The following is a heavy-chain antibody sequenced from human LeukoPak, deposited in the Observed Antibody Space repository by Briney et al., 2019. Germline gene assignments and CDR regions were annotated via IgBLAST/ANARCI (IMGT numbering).Heavy chain of an antibody. CDR2: IFYAGST. D-gene: IGHD5-18*01. V-gene: IGHV4-59*08. CDR3: ASGERGYSYGPLDY. J-gene: IGHJ4*02. Sequence: SETLSLTCTVSGGSISSHYWSWIRQPPGKGLEWIGYIFYAGSTTYNPSLKSRVTISIDTSKNQFSLKLNSVTAADTAVYYCASGERGYSYGPLDYWGQGTLVTVAS. CDR1: GGSISSHY.